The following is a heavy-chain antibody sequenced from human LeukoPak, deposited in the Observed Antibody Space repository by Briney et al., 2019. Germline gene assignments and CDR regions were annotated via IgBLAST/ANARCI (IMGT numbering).Heavy chain of an antibody. CDR1: GFTFSDYS. Sequence: PGGSLRLSCAASGFTFSDYSMNWVRQAPGKGLEWVAFISSTTNTIYYADSVKGRFTISRDHAKNSLYLQMNSLRDEDTAVYYCARDPNDYWGQGTLVTVSS. CDR3: ARDPNDY. J-gene: IGHJ4*02. CDR2: ISSTTNTI. V-gene: IGHV3-48*02.